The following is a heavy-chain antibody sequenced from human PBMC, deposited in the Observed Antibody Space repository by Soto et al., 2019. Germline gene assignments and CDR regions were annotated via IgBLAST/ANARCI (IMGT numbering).Heavy chain of an antibody. CDR2: IYYSGST. J-gene: IGHJ6*02. Sequence: PSETLSLTCTVSGGSISSYYWSWLRQPPGKGLEWIGYIYYSGSTNYNPSLKSRVTISVDTSKNQFSLKLSSVTAADTAVYYCARAIYYYDSSGYYPTRPNHYYYGMDVWGQGTTVTVS. V-gene: IGHV4-59*01. CDR3: ARAIYYYDSSGYYPTRPNHYYYGMDV. D-gene: IGHD3-22*01. CDR1: GGSISSYY.